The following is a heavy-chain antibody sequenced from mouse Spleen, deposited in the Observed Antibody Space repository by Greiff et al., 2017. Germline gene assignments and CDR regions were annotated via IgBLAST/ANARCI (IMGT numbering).Heavy chain of an antibody. V-gene: IGHV1-19*01. J-gene: IGHJ4*01. CDR1: GYTFTDYY. Sequence: VQLKESGPVLVKPGASVKMSCKASGYTFTDYYMNWVKQSHGKSLEWIGVINPYNGGTSYNQKFKGKATLTVDKSSSTAYMELNSMTSEDSAVYYCARREMDYWGQGTSVTVSS. CDR2: INPYNGGT. CDR3: ARREMDY.